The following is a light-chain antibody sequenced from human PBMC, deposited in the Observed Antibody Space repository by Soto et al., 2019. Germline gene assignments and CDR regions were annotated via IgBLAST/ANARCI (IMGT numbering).Light chain of an antibody. CDR2: KAS. V-gene: IGKV1-5*03. J-gene: IGKJ2*01. Sequence: DIQMTQSPSTLSASVGDRVTITCRASQSISSWLAWYQQKPGKALKLLIYKASSLESGVPSRFSGSGSGTEFTLTISSLQPDDFATYYCQQYNSSPYTFGQGTKLEIK. CDR1: QSISSW. CDR3: QQYNSSPYT.